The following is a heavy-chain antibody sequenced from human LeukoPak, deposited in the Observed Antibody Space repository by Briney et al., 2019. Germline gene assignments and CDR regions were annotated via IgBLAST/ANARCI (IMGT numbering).Heavy chain of an antibody. Sequence: GSLRLSCAASGFTFTNYDMHWVRQAAGKGLEWVSAIGTAGDTYYPGSVKGRFTISRENAKNSLYLQMNSLSAGDTAVYYCASSPAYSSSWYAIDKWGQGTLVTVSS. V-gene: IGHV3-13*01. CDR1: GFTFTNYD. CDR2: IGTAGDT. D-gene: IGHD6-13*01. J-gene: IGHJ4*02. CDR3: ASSPAYSSSWYAIDK.